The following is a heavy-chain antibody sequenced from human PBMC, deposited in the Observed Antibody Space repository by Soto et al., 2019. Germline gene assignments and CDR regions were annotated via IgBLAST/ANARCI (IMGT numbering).Heavy chain of an antibody. CDR2: THHSGRT. Sequence: SDTLSLTCTVSGGSMSISNWWNWFRQPPGKGLEWIGETHHSGRTNYNPSLKSRVTISVDKSKNHFSLKLSSVTAADTAVYYCARSSVLHYGLDVWGQGTTVTVSS. CDR3: ARSSVLHYGLDV. J-gene: IGHJ6*02. CDR1: GGSMSISNW. V-gene: IGHV4-4*02. D-gene: IGHD6-6*01.